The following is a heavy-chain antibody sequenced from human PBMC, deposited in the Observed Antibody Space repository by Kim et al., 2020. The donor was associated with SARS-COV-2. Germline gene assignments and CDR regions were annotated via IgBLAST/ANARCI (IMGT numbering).Heavy chain of an antibody. D-gene: IGHD2-21*02. V-gene: IGHV3-33*01. CDR3: SRGSVATYYYYYGMDV. CDR1: GFKFSDYA. Sequence: GGSLRLSCAASGFKFSDYAMHWVRQAPGKGLEWVATIWYDGSNKYYTDSVRGRFTISRDNSKNTLYLQMNSLSDEDTAVFYCSRGSVATYYYYYGMDVGGQGPAVTVSS. J-gene: IGHJ6*02. CDR2: IWYDGSNK.